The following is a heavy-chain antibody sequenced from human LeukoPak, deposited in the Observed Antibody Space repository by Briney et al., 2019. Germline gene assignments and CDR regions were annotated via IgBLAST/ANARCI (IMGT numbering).Heavy chain of an antibody. CDR2: IYYSGST. V-gene: IGHV4-39*02. D-gene: IGHD1-14*01. Sequence: SETLSLTCTVSGGSISSSSYYWGWIRQPPGKGLEWIGSIYYSGSTYYNPSLKSRVTISVDTSKNQFSLKLSSVTAADTAVYYCARDRIGFDYWGQGTLVTVSS. J-gene: IGHJ4*02. CDR3: ARDRIGFDY. CDR1: GGSISSSSYY.